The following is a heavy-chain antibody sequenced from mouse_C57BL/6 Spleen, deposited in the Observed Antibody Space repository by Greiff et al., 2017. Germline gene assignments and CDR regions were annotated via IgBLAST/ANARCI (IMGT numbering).Heavy chain of an antibody. CDR1: GYTFTSYT. D-gene: IGHD1-1*01. CDR3: AGGSSYFYYFDY. Sequence: QVQLKESGAELARPGASVKMSCKASGYTFTSYTMHWVKQRPGQGLEWIGYISPSSGYTKYNQKFKDKATLTADKSSSTAYMQLSSLTSEDSAVYYCAGGSSYFYYFDYWGQGTTLTVSS. V-gene: IGHV1-4*01. CDR2: ISPSSGYT. J-gene: IGHJ2*01.